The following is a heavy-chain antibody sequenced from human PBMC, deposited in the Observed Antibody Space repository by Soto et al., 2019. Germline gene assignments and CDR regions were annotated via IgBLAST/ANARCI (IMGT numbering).Heavy chain of an antibody. V-gene: IGHV2-5*02. CDR1: GFSLSTNGVG. J-gene: IGHJ5*02. Sequence: QITLKESGPTLVKPTQTLTLTCTFSGFSLSTNGVGVGWIRQPPGKALEWLALIYWDDDKRYSPSLKNRLTIIKDTAKSQVVRTKTNMDPVDIDTYYCAYRRIEPTSWFDPWGEGALVTVSS. CDR3: AYRRIEPTSWFDP. CDR2: IYWDDDK.